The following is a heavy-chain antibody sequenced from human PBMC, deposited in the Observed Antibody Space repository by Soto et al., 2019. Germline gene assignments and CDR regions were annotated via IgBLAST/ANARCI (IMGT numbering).Heavy chain of an antibody. CDR3: ARQWELLHLDWYFDL. CDR2: IIPIFGTA. Sequence: QVQLVQSGAEVKKPGSSVKVSCKASGGTFSSYAISWVRQAPGQGLEWMGGIIPIFGTANYAQKFQGRVTSTADESTSTAYMELSSLRSEDTAVYYCARQWELLHLDWYFDLWARGTLVTVSS. CDR1: GGTFSSYA. J-gene: IGHJ2*01. D-gene: IGHD1-26*01. V-gene: IGHV1-69*01.